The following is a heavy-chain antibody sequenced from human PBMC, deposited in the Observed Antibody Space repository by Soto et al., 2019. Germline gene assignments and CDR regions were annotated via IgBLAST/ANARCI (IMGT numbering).Heavy chain of an antibody. J-gene: IGHJ5*01. CDR3: ARDRGSEVFDS. CDR1: GFNFNVYS. Sequence: GGCLRLSGAASGFNFNVYSMNWVRQAPGKGLEWISSISSSSNYIHYRDSVRGRFTISRDNAKNSLYLQLDSLRVEDTAVYFCARDRGSEVFDSWGQGTLVTVSS. CDR2: ISSSSNYI. D-gene: IGHD5-12*01. V-gene: IGHV3-21*01.